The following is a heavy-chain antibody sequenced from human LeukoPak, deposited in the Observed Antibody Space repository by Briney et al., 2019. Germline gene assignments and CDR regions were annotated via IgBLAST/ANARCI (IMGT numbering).Heavy chain of an antibody. Sequence: SETLSLTCTVSGYSISSGYYWGWIRQPPGKGLEWIGSIFYSGSTYYNPSLKSLVTVSVDTSKNQFSLKLSSVTAADTAVYYCARRYDFWSGYPPPLDYWGQGTLVTVSS. CDR1: GYSISSGYY. D-gene: IGHD3-3*01. J-gene: IGHJ4*02. V-gene: IGHV4-38-2*02. CDR2: IFYSGST. CDR3: ARRYDFWSGYPPPLDY.